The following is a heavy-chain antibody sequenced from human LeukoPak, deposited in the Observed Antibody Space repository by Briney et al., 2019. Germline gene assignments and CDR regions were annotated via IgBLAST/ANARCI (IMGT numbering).Heavy chain of an antibody. Sequence: SETLSLTCTVSGGPISSSSYYWGWIRQPPGKGLEWIGSIYYSGSTNYNPSLKSRVTISVDTSKNQFSLKLSSVTAADTAVYYCARGYYDILTGYHNWFDPWGQGTLVTVSS. CDR3: ARGYYDILTGYHNWFDP. CDR2: IYYSGST. CDR1: GGPISSSSYY. D-gene: IGHD3-9*01. V-gene: IGHV4-39*07. J-gene: IGHJ5*02.